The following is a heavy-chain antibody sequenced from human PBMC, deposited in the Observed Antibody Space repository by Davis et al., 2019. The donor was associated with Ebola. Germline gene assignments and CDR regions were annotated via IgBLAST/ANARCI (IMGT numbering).Heavy chain of an antibody. J-gene: IGHJ5*02. Sequence: SETLSPTCTVSGGSISSSSYYWGWIRQPPGKGLEWIGSIYYSGSTYYNPSLKSRVTISVDTSKNQFSLKLSSVTAADTAVYYCASGLLDWFDPWGQGTLVTVSS. CDR2: IYYSGST. CDR3: ASGLLDWFDP. D-gene: IGHD2-15*01. CDR1: GGSISSSSYY. V-gene: IGHV4-39*01.